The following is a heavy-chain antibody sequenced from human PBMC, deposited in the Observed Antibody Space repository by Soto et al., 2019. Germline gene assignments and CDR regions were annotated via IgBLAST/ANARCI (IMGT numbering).Heavy chain of an antibody. Sequence: PSETLSLTCTVPGASISSSSYRWVWIRQSPGKGLEWIGNMYYTGSTYYAPSLKSRVTISADTSKNQFSLNLNSVTAADTAVYYFARRIARSSKVDYCGQGILVTVYS. V-gene: IGHV4-39*01. CDR2: MYYTGST. CDR3: ARRIARSSKVDY. CDR1: GASISSSSYR. D-gene: IGHD6-6*01. J-gene: IGHJ4*02.